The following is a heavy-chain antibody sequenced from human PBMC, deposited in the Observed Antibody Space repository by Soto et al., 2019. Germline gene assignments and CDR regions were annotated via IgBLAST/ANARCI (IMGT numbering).Heavy chain of an antibody. CDR1: GFTFTRYS. D-gene: IGHD1-26*01. Sequence: GGSLRLSCAASGFTFTRYSMNWVRQAPGKGLEWVSSISSTTNYIYYGDSMKGRFTISRDNAKNSLYLEMNSLRAEDTAVYYWAGESEELTSNFDNWGQGALVTVSS. CDR3: AGESEELTSNFDN. CDR2: ISSTTNYI. V-gene: IGHV3-21*06. J-gene: IGHJ4*02.